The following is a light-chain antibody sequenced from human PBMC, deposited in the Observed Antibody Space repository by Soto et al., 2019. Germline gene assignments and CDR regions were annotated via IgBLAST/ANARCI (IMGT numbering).Light chain of an antibody. J-gene: IGKJ1*01. Sequence: EIVLTQSPATLSLSPGERATLSCRASQSVSSYLAWYQQKPGQAPRLLIYGVSTRATGIPDRFSGSGSGTEFTLTISSLQSEDFAVYCCQQYNNWPPTFGQGTKVDIK. V-gene: IGKV3-15*01. CDR2: GVS. CDR1: QSVSSY. CDR3: QQYNNWPPT.